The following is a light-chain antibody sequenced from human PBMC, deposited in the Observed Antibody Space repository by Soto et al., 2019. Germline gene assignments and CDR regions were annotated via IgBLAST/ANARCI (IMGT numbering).Light chain of an antibody. CDR3: QQSYSSPPT. Sequence: IQMTQSPSSLSPSVEDRVIITCRASQSISNHLNWYQQKPGKAPKLLIFAASSLQSGVRSRFSGSRYGPDFTLTISSLQPEDFATYYCQQSYSSPPTFGQGTTVDIK. J-gene: IGKJ1*01. V-gene: IGKV1-39*01. CDR2: AAS. CDR1: QSISNH.